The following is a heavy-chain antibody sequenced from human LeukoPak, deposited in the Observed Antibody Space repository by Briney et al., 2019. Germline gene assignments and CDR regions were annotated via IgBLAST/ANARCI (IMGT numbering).Heavy chain of an antibody. D-gene: IGHD6-19*01. Sequence: ASVKVSCKASGYTFTSYYMHWVRQAPGQGLEWMGIINPSGGSTSYAQKLQGRVTMTRDTSTSTVYMELSSLRSEDTAVYYCAREWLVRAFDIWGQGTMVTVSS. CDR2: INPSGGST. J-gene: IGHJ3*02. CDR1: GYTFTSYY. V-gene: IGHV1-46*01. CDR3: AREWLVRAFDI.